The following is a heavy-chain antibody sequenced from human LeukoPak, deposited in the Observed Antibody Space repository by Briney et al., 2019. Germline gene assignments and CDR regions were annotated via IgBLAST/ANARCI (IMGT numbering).Heavy chain of an antibody. J-gene: IGHJ6*03. V-gene: IGHV4-39*07. CDR2: IYYTGST. D-gene: IGHD1-14*01. CDR1: GGSISSYY. Sequence: SETLSLTCTVSGGSISSYYRSWIRRPPGKGLEWIGSIYYTGSTYYNPSLKSRVTVSLDTSKYQFSLKLTSVSAADTAIYYCARVYNPDFYYHMDVWGKGTTVTVSS. CDR3: ARVYNPDFYYHMDV.